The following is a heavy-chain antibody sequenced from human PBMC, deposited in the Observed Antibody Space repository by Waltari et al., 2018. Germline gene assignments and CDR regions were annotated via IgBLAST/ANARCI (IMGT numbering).Heavy chain of an antibody. CDR1: GGTFSSYA. D-gene: IGHD6-13*01. CDR2: IIPIFGKA. J-gene: IGHJ4*02. CDR3: AREAAAGTKVFDY. Sequence: QVQLVQSGAEVKKPGSSVKVSCKASGGTFSSYAISWVRQAPGQGLEWMGGIIPIFGKANYAQKCQGRVTITADESTSTAYMELSILRSEDTAVYYCAREAAAGTKVFDYWGQGTLVTVSS. V-gene: IGHV1-69*13.